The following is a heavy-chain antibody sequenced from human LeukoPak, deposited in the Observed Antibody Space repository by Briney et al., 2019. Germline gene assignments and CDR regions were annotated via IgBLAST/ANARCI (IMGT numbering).Heavy chain of an antibody. V-gene: IGHV1-2*02. CDR1: GFTFSDYY. D-gene: IGHD3-22*01. Sequence: GASVKVSCKASGFTFSDYYIHWIRQAPGQGLEWVGWINPNSGGTNYGQSFRGRVTMTRDTSIGTAFMDLTRLRSDDTAVYYCARVRYDRSGDPFDIWGQGTMVTVSS. J-gene: IGHJ3*02. CDR3: ARVRYDRSGDPFDI. CDR2: INPNSGGT.